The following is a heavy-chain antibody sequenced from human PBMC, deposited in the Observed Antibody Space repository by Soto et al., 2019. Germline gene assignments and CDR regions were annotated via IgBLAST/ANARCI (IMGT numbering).Heavy chain of an antibody. CDR1: GYTFTSYG. Sequence: QVQLVQCGAEVKKPGASVKVSCKASGYTFTSYGISWVRQAPGQGLEWMGWISAYNGNTNYAQKLQGRVTMTTDTSTSTAYMELSSLRSDDTAVYYCARDATYYAFWSGYYGNGMDVWGQGTTVTVSS. CDR3: ARDATYYAFWSGYYGNGMDV. D-gene: IGHD3-3*01. CDR2: ISAYNGNT. V-gene: IGHV1-18*01. J-gene: IGHJ6*02.